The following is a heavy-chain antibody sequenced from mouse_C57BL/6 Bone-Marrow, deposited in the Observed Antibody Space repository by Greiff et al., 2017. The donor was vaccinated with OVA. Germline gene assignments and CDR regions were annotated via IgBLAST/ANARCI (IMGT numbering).Heavy chain of an antibody. J-gene: IGHJ3*01. Sequence: EVKVVESGGGLVQPGGSLSLSCAASGFTFTDYYMSWVRQPPGKALEWLGFIRNKANGYTTEYSASVKGRFTISRDNSQSILYLQMNALRAEDSATYYCARYGYGAFWGQGTLVTVSA. CDR3: ARYGYGAF. V-gene: IGHV7-3*01. CDR1: GFTFTDYY. CDR2: IRNKANGYTT. D-gene: IGHD1-1*02.